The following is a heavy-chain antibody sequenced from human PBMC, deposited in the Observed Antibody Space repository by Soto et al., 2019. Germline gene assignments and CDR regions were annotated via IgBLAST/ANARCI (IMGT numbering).Heavy chain of an antibody. Sequence: QVQLVESGGGVVQPGRSLRLSCTASGFSFRSYVMHWVRQAPGKGLEWVALISNDGSYKYSADSVKGRIIISRHNSKNTSHLQMNSLRSDDVGVYHCAKLALERIFIAYDEVDYWGQGPLATVSS. D-gene: IGHD3-3*01. CDR1: GFSFRSYV. V-gene: IGHV3-30*18. J-gene: IGHJ4*02. CDR3: AKLALERIFIAYDEVDY. CDR2: ISNDGSYK.